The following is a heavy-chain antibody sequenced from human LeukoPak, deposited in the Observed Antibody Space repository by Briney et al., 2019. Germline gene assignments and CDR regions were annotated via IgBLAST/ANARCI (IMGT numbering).Heavy chain of an antibody. V-gene: IGHV1-18*01. CDR1: GYTFTAYY. CDR3: ARVPLGYFDY. Sequence: ASVKVSCKASGYTFTAYYIHWVRQAPGQGLEWMGWISTYNGNTNYAQKLQGRVTMTTDTSTSTAYMELRSLRSDDTAVYYCARVPLGYFDYWGQGTLVTVSS. J-gene: IGHJ4*02. CDR2: ISTYNGNT.